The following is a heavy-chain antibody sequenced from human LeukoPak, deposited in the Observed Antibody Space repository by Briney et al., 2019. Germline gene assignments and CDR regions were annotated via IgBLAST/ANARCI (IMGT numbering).Heavy chain of an antibody. CDR3: AKLGKTENHYGSGRFSYYYYMDV. CDR1: GFTVSSNY. J-gene: IGHJ6*03. CDR2: IYSGGST. Sequence: GGSLRLSCAASGFTVSSNYMSWVRQAPGKGLEWVSVIYSGGSTYYADSVKGRFTISRDNSKNTLYLQMNSLRAEDTAVYYCAKLGKTENHYGSGRFSYYYYMDVWGKGTTVTISS. D-gene: IGHD3-10*01. V-gene: IGHV3-53*05.